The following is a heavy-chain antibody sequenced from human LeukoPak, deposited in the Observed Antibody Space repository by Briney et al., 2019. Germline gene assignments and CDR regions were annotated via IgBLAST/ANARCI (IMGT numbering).Heavy chain of an antibody. D-gene: IGHD3-9*01. CDR3: AREFGIRYSDWSTSYGMDV. CDR1: GYTFTSYG. J-gene: IGHJ6*02. V-gene: IGHV1-18*01. CDR2: ISAYNGNT. Sequence: ASVKVSCKASGYTFTSYGISWVRQAPGQGLEWMGWISAYNGNTNYAQKLQGRVTMTTDTSTSTAYMELRSLRSDDTAVYYCAREFGIRYSDWSTSYGMDVWGQGTTVTVSS.